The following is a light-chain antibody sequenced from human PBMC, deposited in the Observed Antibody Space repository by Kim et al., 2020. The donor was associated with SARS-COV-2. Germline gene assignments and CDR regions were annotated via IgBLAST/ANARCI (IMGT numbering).Light chain of an antibody. CDR3: QQANSFPPWT. V-gene: IGKV1-12*01. CDR2: GAS. CDR1: QDMNTW. J-gene: IGKJ1*01. Sequence: ATVGDRVTITCRARQDMNTWLGWYQQKPGKAPKLLIYGASNVQSGVPSRLGGSGSGTEFTLTLSRLKPQDCATYYGQQANSFPPWTFGQGTKLEI.